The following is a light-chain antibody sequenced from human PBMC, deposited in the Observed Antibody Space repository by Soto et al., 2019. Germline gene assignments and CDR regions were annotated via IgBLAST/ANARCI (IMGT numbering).Light chain of an antibody. V-gene: IGKV3-20*01. CDR2: GAS. Sequence: ENLLTQSPDTLSLSAGERATLFCRASEIINSGYLAWYQQKPGRAPRLLIYGASKRATGIPDRFSGSESGTDFTLTISRLEPEDFAVYYCQQYGSSPLTFGPGTKVDIK. CDR1: EIINSGY. J-gene: IGKJ3*01. CDR3: QQYGSSPLT.